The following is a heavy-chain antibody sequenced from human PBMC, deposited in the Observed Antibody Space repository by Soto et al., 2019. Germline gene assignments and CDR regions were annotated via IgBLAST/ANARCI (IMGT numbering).Heavy chain of an antibody. D-gene: IGHD2-15*01. V-gene: IGHV3-21*01. CDR1: GFTFSTYS. CDR2: ISTSSSYI. Sequence: GGSLRLSCAASGFTFSTYSMNWVRQTPGKGLEWVSSISTSSSYIYYVDSVKGRFTISRDNAKNSLYLQMNSLRAEDTAVYYCARDRCSGGSCYSFNYWGHGTPVTVSS. CDR3: ARDRCSGGSCYSFNY. J-gene: IGHJ4*01.